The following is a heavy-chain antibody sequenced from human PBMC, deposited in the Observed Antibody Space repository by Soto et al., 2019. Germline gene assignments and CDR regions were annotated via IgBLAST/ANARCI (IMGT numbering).Heavy chain of an antibody. CDR1: GGTFSSYA. CDR3: ARSWGGYCSGGSCVLFDY. Sequence: QVQLVQSGAEVKKPGSSVKVSCKASGGTFSSYAISWVRQAPGQGLEWMGGIIPIFGTANYAQKFQGRVTITADESTSTAYMELSSLRSEDTAMYYCARSWGGYCSGGSCVLFDYWGQGTLVTVSS. V-gene: IGHV1-69*01. CDR2: IIPIFGTA. D-gene: IGHD2-15*01. J-gene: IGHJ4*02.